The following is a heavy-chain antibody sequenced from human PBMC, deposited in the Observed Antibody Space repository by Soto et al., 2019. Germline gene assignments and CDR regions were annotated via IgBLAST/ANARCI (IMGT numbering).Heavy chain of an antibody. CDR3: ARGGVGWGYYGMDV. Sequence: QVQLVQSGAEVKKPGSSVKVSCKASGGTFSSYAISWVRQAPGQGLEWMGGIIPIFGTANYAQKFQGRVTITADESTCTAYMELSSLRSEDTAVYYCARGGVGWGYYGMDVWGQGTTVTVSS. CDR1: GGTFSSYA. V-gene: IGHV1-69*01. J-gene: IGHJ6*02. D-gene: IGHD6-19*01. CDR2: IIPIFGTA.